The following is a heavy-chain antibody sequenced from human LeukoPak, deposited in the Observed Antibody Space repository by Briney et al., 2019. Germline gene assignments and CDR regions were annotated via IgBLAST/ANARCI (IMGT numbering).Heavy chain of an antibody. Sequence: GASVKVSCKASGGTFSSYAISWVRQAPGQGLEWMGGIIPIFGTANYAQKFQGRVTITADESTSTAYMELSSLRSEDTAVYYCARARDGYNWMDYWGQGTLVTVSS. V-gene: IGHV1-69*13. J-gene: IGHJ4*02. CDR3: ARARDGYNWMDY. CDR1: GGTFSSYA. CDR2: IIPIFGTA. D-gene: IGHD5-24*01.